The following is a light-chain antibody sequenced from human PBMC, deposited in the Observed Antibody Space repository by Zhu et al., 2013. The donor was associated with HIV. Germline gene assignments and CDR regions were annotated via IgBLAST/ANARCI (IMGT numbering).Light chain of an antibody. CDR1: QSVNSN. CDR3: QQYNNWSYT. Sequence: EIVMTQSPATLSVSPGERATLSCRASQSVNSNLAWYQQKPGQAPRLLIYGASTRATGIPARFSGSGSGTEFILTISSLQSEDFAVYYCQQYNNWSYTFGQGTKLEIK. CDR2: GAS. V-gene: IGKV3-15*01. J-gene: IGKJ2*01.